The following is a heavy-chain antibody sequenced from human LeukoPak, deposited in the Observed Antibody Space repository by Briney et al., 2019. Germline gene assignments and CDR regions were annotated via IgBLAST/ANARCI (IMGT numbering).Heavy chain of an antibody. Sequence: SGGSLRLSCAGSGFTFSSYSMNWVRQAPGNELEWVSSISSSSSYISYADSVKGRFTIYRDNAKTSLYLQMNSLSAEDTAVYYCARKLLWFGELSGMDVWGQGTTVTVSS. CDR2: ISSSSSYI. CDR3: ARKLLWFGELSGMDV. CDR1: GFTFSSYS. V-gene: IGHV3-21*01. J-gene: IGHJ6*02. D-gene: IGHD3-10*01.